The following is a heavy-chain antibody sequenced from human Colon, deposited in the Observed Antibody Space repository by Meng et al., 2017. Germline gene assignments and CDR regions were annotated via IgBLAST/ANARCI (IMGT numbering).Heavy chain of an antibody. Sequence: QGQVQQWGAGLLKHSETLSLTCAVYGGSFSGYYWSWIRQPPGKGLEWIGEINHSGSTNYNPSLKSRVTISVDTSKNQFSLKLSSVTAADTAVYYCARRVRGVISWFDPWGQGTLVTVSS. D-gene: IGHD3-10*01. CDR2: INHSGST. V-gene: IGHV4-34*01. CDR3: ARRVRGVISWFDP. CDR1: GGSFSGYY. J-gene: IGHJ5*02.